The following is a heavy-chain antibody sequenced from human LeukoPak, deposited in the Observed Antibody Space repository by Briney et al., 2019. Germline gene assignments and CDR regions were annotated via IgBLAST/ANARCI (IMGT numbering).Heavy chain of an antibody. D-gene: IGHD3-16*01. Sequence: PGGSLRLSCAASGFTFSSYWMSWVRQAPGKGLEWVANIKLDGSENNYVDSVKGRFTISRDNAKNSVYLQMNSLRAEDTAVYYCARGGTATYYFDYWGQGTLVTVSS. CDR3: ARGGTATYYFDY. V-gene: IGHV3-7*01. J-gene: IGHJ4*02. CDR2: IKLDGSEN. CDR1: GFTFSSYW.